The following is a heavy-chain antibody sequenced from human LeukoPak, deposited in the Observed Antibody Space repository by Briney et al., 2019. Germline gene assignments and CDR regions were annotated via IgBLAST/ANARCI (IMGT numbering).Heavy chain of an antibody. Sequence: ASVNASCKASGGTFSSYAISWVPQAPGQGLEWMGGIIPIFRTANYAQKFHGRVTITTDASTNTAYMELSSLRSEDTAVYSCAREPPTTVTTIDAFAIWGQGTMVTVSS. D-gene: IGHD4-17*01. CDR1: GGTFSSYA. V-gene: IGHV1-69*05. CDR3: AREPPTTVTTIDAFAI. CDR2: IIPIFRTA. J-gene: IGHJ3*02.